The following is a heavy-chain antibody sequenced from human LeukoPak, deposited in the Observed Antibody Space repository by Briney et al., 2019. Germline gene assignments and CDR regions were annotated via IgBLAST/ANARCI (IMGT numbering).Heavy chain of an antibody. D-gene: IGHD6-13*01. Sequence: PSETLSLTCTVSGGSISSYYWSWVRQPAGKGLEWIGRMYASGSTVYNPSLKSRVTMSVDTSKNQFSLKLSSVTAADTAVYYCARDREAAAGYIDYWGQGTLVTVSS. CDR2: MYASGST. J-gene: IGHJ4*02. CDR1: GGSISSYY. CDR3: ARDREAAAGYIDY. V-gene: IGHV4-4*07.